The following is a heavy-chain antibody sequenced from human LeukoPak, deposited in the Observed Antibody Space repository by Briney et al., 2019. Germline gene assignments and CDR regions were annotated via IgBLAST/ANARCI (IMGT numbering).Heavy chain of an antibody. D-gene: IGHD3-22*01. CDR2: ISSSGSTI. CDR1: VFTFSSYE. CDR3: ARRINFDTLAAFHI. J-gene: IGHJ3*02. V-gene: IGHV3-48*03. Sequence: GGSLRLSCAASVFTFSSYEMNGVRQAPGGGVEGVSYISSSGSTILCGDCVKGRFTISRDNAENSVYLQMDSLRAEDTALYYCARRINFDTLAAFHIWGQGTMVTVSS.